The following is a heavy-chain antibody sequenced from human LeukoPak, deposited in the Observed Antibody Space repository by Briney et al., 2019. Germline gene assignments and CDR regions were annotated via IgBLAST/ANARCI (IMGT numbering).Heavy chain of an antibody. Sequence: GGSLRLSCAASGFTFSSYGMSWVRQAPGKGLEWVSAISGSGSSTNYADSVKGRFTISRDNSKNTLYLQMNSLRAEDTAVYYCAKFLRFTMIRGAIFDYWGQGTLVTVSS. V-gene: IGHV3-23*01. J-gene: IGHJ4*02. CDR3: AKFLRFTMIRGAIFDY. CDR1: GFTFSSYG. CDR2: ISGSGSST. D-gene: IGHD3-10*01.